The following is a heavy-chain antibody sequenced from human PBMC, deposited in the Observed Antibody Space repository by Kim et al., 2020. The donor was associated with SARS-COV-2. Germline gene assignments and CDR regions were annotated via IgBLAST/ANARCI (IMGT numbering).Heavy chain of an antibody. J-gene: IGHJ4*02. CDR3: TAKDPVTPPQSFDY. D-gene: IGHD4-17*01. Sequence: GGSLRLSCAASGFTFINAWMSWVRQAPGKGLEWVGRIKSKTDGGTTDYAAPVKGRFTVSRDDSKNTQYLQMNSLKTEDTAVYYCTAKDPVTPPQSFDYWGQGTLVTVSS. CDR1: GFTFINAW. V-gene: IGHV3-15*01. CDR2: IKSKTDGGTT.